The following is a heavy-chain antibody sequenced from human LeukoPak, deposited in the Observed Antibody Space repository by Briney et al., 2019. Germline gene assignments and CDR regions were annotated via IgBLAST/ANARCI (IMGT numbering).Heavy chain of an antibody. D-gene: IGHD6-19*01. CDR3: ARLIVGYSSGWSRSPGHDY. Sequence: SETLSLTCAVYGGSFSGYYWSWIRQPPGKGLEWIGYIYYSGSTYYNPSLKSRVTISVDTSKNQFSLKLSSVTAADTAVYYCARLIVGYSSGWSRSPGHDYWGQGTLVTVSS. V-gene: IGHV4-59*12. J-gene: IGHJ4*02. CDR1: GGSFSGYY. CDR2: IYYSGST.